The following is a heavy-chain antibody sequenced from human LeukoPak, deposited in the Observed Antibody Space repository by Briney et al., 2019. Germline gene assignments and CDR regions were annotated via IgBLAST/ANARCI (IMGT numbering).Heavy chain of an antibody. CDR3: ARAKGFWSGYSSGNWFDP. D-gene: IGHD3-3*01. J-gene: IGHJ5*02. Sequence: ASVKVSCKASGYTFTSYDINWVRQATGQGLEWMGWMNPNSGNTGYAQKFQGRVTMTRNTSISIAYMELSSLRSEDTAVYYCARAKGFWSGYSSGNWFDPWGQGTLVTVSS. CDR1: GYTFTSYD. V-gene: IGHV1-8*01. CDR2: MNPNSGNT.